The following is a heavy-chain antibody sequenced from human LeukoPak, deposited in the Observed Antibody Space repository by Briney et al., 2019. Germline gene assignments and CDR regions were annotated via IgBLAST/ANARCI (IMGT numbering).Heavy chain of an antibody. V-gene: IGHV1-24*01. CDR2: FDPEDGET. J-gene: IGHJ4*02. D-gene: IGHD5-18*01. Sequence: ASVKVSCKVSGYTLTELSMHWVRQAPGKGLEWMGGFDPEDGETIYAQKFQGRVTITADESTSTAYMELSSLRSEDTAVYYCARFHGYDVDTAMGDDYWGQGTLVTVSS. CDR1: GYTLTELS. CDR3: ARFHGYDVDTAMGDDY.